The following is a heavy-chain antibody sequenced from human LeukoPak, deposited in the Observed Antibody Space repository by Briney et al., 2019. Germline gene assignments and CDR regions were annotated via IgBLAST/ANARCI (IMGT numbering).Heavy chain of an antibody. CDR3: AREETAPFSDSAPVV. CDR1: GGSFSGYY. J-gene: IGHJ3*01. CDR2: INHSGST. Sequence: SETLSLTCAVYGGSFSGYYWSWIRQPPGKGLEWIGEINHSGSTNYNPSLKSRVTISVDTSKNQFSLKLSSVTAADTAVYYCAREETAPFSDSAPVVWGQGTMVTVSS. V-gene: IGHV4-34*01. D-gene: IGHD2-15*01.